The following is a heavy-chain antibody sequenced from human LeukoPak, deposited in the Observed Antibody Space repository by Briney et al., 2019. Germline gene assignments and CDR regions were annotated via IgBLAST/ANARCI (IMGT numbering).Heavy chain of an antibody. CDR2: IYPGDSDT. CDR1: GFSFSSYW. CDR3: ARRAGSCSGGSCYSDH. D-gene: IGHD2-15*01. Sequence: GESLKISCKGSGFSFSSYWIAWVRQMPGKCLEWMGIIYPGDSDTRYSPSFQGQVTISADKSISTAYLQWSSLKASDTAIYYCARRAGSCSGGSCYSDHWGQGTLVTVSS. J-gene: IGHJ4*02. V-gene: IGHV5-51*01.